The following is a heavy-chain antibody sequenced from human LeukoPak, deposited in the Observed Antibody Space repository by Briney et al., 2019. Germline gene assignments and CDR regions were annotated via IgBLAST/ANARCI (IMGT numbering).Heavy chain of an antibody. CDR1: GGSISSYY. V-gene: IGHV4-4*09. CDR3: ARLPVVNYGFDY. D-gene: IGHD4-23*01. J-gene: IGHJ4*02. Sequence: SETLSLTCTVSGGSISSYYWSWIRQPPGKGLERIGYIYTSGSTNYNPSLKSRVTISVDTSKNQFSLKLSSVTAADAAVYYCARLPVVNYGFDYWGQGTLVTVSS. CDR2: IYTSGST.